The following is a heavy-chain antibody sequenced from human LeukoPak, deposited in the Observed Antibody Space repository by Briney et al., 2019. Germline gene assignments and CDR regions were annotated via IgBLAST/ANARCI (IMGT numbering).Heavy chain of an antibody. D-gene: IGHD6-25*01. J-gene: IGHJ5*02. Sequence: GESLKISCKTSGYIFTNYWLAWVRQMPGKGLEWVGIFNPRDSSTRYSPSIQGQVTFSADNSISTAYLQWSSLRASATAIYYCARHYGSAWFAHWGQGTQVTVSS. CDR1: GYIFTNYW. V-gene: IGHV5-51*01. CDR2: FNPRDSST. CDR3: ARHYGSAWFAH.